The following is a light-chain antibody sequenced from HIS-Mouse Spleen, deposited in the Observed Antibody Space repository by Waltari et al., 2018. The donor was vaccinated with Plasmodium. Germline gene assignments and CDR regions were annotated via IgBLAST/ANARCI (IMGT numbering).Light chain of an antibody. CDR3: QQYYSYPYT. CDR1: QGISSY. CDR2: ASS. J-gene: IGKJ2*01. Sequence: AIRMTQSPSSFSASTGDRVTLTCRANQGISSYFAWYQQKPGKAPKLLIYASSTLQSGVPSRFSGSGSGTDFTLTISCLQSEDFATYYCQQYYSYPYTFGQGTKLEIK. V-gene: IGKV1-8*01.